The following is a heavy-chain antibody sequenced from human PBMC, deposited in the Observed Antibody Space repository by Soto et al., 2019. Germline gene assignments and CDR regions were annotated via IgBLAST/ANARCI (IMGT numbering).Heavy chain of an antibody. J-gene: IGHJ4*02. CDR2: INSDGGTT. V-gene: IGHV3-74*01. Sequence: EVQLVESEGGLVQPGGSLRLSCAASGFTFSNYWMHWVRQAPGKGLVWVSRINSDGGTTSYADSVKGRFTISRDNAKNTLYLQMNGLRAEDTAVYYCARVGNGEYVFYYWGQGTLVTVSS. CDR1: GFTFSNYW. CDR3: ARVGNGEYVFYY. D-gene: IGHD3-16*01.